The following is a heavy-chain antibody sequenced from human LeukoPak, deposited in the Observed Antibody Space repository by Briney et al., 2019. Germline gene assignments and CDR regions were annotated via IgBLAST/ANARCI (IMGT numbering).Heavy chain of an antibody. CDR1: GYTFSSHG. J-gene: IGHJ4*02. CDR2: ISANSGET. V-gene: IGHV1-18*01. Sequence: ASVKVSCKTAGYTFSSHGISWVRQAPGQGLERMGWISANSGETKFAQKFQGRVTMTTETSTNTAYMELRSLRFDDTAIYYCARDMRYAFDNWGQGTLVSVSS. CDR3: ARDMRYAFDN. D-gene: IGHD2-8*01.